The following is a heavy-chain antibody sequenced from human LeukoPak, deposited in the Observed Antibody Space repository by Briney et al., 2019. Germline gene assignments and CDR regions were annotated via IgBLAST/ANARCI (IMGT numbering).Heavy chain of an antibody. V-gene: IGHV4-39*01. D-gene: IGHD5-12*01. J-gene: IGHJ2*01. Sequence: SETLSLTCTVSGGSISSSTYYWGWIRQPPGKGLEWIGSIYYSGSTYYNPSLKSRVTISVDTSKNQFSLKLSSVTASDTAVYYCATQPSGDVVPIYTGYWYFDLWGRGTLVTVSS. CDR1: GGSISSSTYY. CDR3: ATQPSGDVVPIYTGYWYFDL. CDR2: IYYSGST.